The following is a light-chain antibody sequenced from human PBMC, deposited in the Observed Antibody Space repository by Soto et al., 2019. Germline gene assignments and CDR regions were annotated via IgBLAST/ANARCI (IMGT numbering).Light chain of an antibody. CDR1: SSDVGGYNY. Sequence: QSVLTQPASVYGSPGQSITISCTGTSSDVGGYNYVSWYQQHPGKAPKLMIYGVTNRPSGVSNRFSGSKSGNTASLTISWLQAEDEADYYCSSYTSSTTLSVVFGGGTKVTVL. V-gene: IGLV2-14*01. CDR3: SSYTSSTTLSVV. J-gene: IGLJ2*01. CDR2: GVT.